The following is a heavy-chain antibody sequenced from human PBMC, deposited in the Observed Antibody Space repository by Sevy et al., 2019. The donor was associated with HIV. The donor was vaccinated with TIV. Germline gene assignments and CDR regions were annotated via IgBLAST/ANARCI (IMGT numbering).Heavy chain of an antibody. D-gene: IGHD6-19*01. CDR2: INTLSDTI. Sequence: GGSLRLSCAASGFIFNSYAMSWVRQAPGKGLEWLAYINTLSDTIKYADSVKGRFTISRDNAKNSLYLQMNSLRVEDTAVYYCARDASVAAYYFDFWGQGTLVTVSS. V-gene: IGHV3-48*01. CDR1: GFIFNSYA. CDR3: ARDASVAAYYFDF. J-gene: IGHJ4*02.